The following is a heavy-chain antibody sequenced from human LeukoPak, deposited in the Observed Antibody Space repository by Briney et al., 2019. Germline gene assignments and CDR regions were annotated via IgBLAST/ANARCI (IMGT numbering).Heavy chain of an antibody. CDR2: VHYSGST. D-gene: IGHD3-22*01. V-gene: IGHV4-39*07. Sequence: PSETLSLTFPLSGGSVSSNDYYWGWMRRPPGRGEGGGGTVHYSGSTYYKASLKSRVTISIDTSKKQFSLTLSSVTAADTAVYYCARIRSYYDSGYYPYYIDYWGQGILVTVSS. CDR3: ARIRSYYDSGYYPYYIDY. J-gene: IGHJ4*02. CDR1: GGSVSSNDYY.